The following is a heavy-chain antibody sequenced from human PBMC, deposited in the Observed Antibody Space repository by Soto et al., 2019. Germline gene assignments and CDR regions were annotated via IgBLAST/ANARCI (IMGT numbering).Heavy chain of an antibody. Sequence: SETLSLTCTVSGGSISSYYWSWIRQPPGKGLEWIGYIYYSGSTNYNPSLKSRVTISVDTSKNQFSLKLSSVTAADTAVYYCARSFSGWNFDYWGQGTLVTVSS. D-gene: IGHD6-19*01. CDR2: IYYSGST. CDR1: GGSISSYY. CDR3: ARSFSGWNFDY. V-gene: IGHV4-59*01. J-gene: IGHJ4*02.